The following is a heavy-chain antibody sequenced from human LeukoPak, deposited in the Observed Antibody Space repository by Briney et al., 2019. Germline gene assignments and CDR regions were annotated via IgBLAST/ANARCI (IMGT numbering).Heavy chain of an antibody. CDR2: IYYSGST. V-gene: IGHV4-59*01. D-gene: IGHD3-22*01. J-gene: IGHJ2*01. Sequence: PSETLSLTCTVSGGSISSYYWSWIRQPPGKGLEWIGYIYYSGSTNYNPSLKSRVTISVDTSKNQFSLKLSSVTAADTAVYYCARDVPPRYYDSSGYDLWGRGTLVTVSS. CDR1: GGSISSYY. CDR3: ARDVPPRYYDSSGYDL.